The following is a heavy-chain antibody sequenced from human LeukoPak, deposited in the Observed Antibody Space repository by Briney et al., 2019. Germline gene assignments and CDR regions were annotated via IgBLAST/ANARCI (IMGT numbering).Heavy chain of an antibody. D-gene: IGHD3-16*01. CDR3: AGNPLGTEMLMGYYYYGMDV. J-gene: IGHJ6*02. V-gene: IGHV1-69*04. Sequence: ASVKVSCKASGGTFSSHALSWVRQAPGQGLEWMGRIIPMFGVTNYAQNFQGRFTITADKSTTTVYMELTSLRSEDKAVYYCAGNPLGTEMLMGYYYYGMDVWGQGTTVTVSS. CDR2: IIPMFGVT. CDR1: GGTFSSHA.